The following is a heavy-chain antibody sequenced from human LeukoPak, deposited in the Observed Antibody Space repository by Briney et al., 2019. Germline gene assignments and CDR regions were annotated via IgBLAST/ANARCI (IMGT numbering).Heavy chain of an antibody. J-gene: IGHJ5*02. D-gene: IGHD3-22*01. CDR3: ARDRGDYYDSSGPNWFDP. V-gene: IGHV4-39*07. CDR1: GGSISSSSNY. CDR2: MYSSGST. Sequence: PSETLSLTCSVSGGSISSSSNYWGWIRQPPGKGLEWIGSMYSSGSTYYNPSLRSRVSMSVDTSKDQFSLRLSSVTAADTAVYYCARDRGDYYDSSGPNWFDPWGQGTLVTVSS.